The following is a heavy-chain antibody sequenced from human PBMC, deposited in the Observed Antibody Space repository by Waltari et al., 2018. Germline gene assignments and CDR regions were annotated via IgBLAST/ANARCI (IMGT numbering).Heavy chain of an antibody. CDR3: ARRVDDFWSGRGGDY. CDR2: IYHSGST. V-gene: IGHV4-4*02. CDR1: GGSISSSTW. Sequence: QVQLQESGPGLVKPSGTLSLTCAVSGGSISSSTWWSWVRQPPGKGLEWIGEIYHSGSTNYNPSLKSRVTISVDKSKNQFSLKLSSVTAADTAVYYCARRVDDFWSGRGGDYWGQGTLVTVSS. D-gene: IGHD3-3*01. J-gene: IGHJ4*02.